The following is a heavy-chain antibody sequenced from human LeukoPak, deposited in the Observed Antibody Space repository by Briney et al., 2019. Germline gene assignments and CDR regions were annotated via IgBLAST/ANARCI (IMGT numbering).Heavy chain of an antibody. CDR2: INPNSGGT. CDR3: ARDRPSVAGLLDY. D-gene: IGHD6-19*01. J-gene: IGHJ4*02. V-gene: IGHV1-2*02. Sequence: ASVKVSCKASGYTFTGYYMHWVRQAPGQGLEWMGWINPNSGGTNYAQKLQGRVTMTTDTSTSTAYMELRSLRSDDTAVYYCARDRPSVAGLLDYWGQGTLVTVSS. CDR1: GYTFTGYY.